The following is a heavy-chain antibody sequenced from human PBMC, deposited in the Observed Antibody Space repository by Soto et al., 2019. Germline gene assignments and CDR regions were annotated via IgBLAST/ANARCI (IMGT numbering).Heavy chain of an antibody. CDR2: IKSDGSGT. V-gene: IGHV3-74*01. J-gene: IGHJ4*02. D-gene: IGHD3-22*01. CDR3: VRGAGDRYDGNGYLGRH. CDR1: GFTFSSYW. Sequence: EVQLVESGGGLIQLGGSLRLSCAASGFTFSSYWMHWVRQAPGKGLVWVSRIKSDGSGTYYGGSVEGRFTISRDNAQNTVYLLMNSLTDEDTAVHYCVRGAGDRYDGNGYLGRHWGEGTLVTVSS.